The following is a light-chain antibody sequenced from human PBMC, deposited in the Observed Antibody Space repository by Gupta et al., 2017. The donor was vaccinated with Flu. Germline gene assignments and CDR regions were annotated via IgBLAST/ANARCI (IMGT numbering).Light chain of an antibody. CDR2: AAS. J-gene: IGKJ4*01. CDR3: QKDNSAPLT. V-gene: IGKV1-27*01. CDR1: QDISNY. Sequence: DIQMTPSPSSLSASVGDRVTITCRASQDISNYLAWYQQKPGKVPKLLIYAASTLQSGVPSRFSGSGSGTDFTLTISSLQPEDVATYYCQKDNSAPLTFGGGTKVEIK.